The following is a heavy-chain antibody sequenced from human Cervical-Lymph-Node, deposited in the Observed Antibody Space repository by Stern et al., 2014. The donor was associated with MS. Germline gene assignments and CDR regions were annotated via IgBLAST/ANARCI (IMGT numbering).Heavy chain of an antibody. CDR3: ARDHRVRGTEGRMDV. CDR2: IKQDGREK. CDR1: GFILSSHW. Sequence: EVQLVESGGGLVQPGGSLRLSCAAFGFILSSHWMCWVRQAPGKGLEWVANIKQDGREKYYVDSVKGRFAIARDNAKNSLYLELNSLTAEDTAVYYCARDHRVRGTEGRMDVWGRGTTVIVSS. D-gene: IGHD3-10*01. V-gene: IGHV3-7*01. J-gene: IGHJ6*02.